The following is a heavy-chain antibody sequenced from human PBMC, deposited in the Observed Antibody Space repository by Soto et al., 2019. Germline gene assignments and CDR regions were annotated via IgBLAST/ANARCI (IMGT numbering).Heavy chain of an antibody. CDR1: GYSFTSYW. Sequence: GESRKISGKGSGYSFTSYWIGWVRQMPGKDLEWMGIVYPGDSDTRYSPSLQGQVTISADKSISTAYLQWSSLKASDTAMYYCARRISYDSSGYYYEGPSDYFDYWPQGTLVTVSS. D-gene: IGHD3-22*01. CDR3: ARRISYDSSGYYYEGPSDYFDY. V-gene: IGHV5-51*01. CDR2: VYPGDSDT. J-gene: IGHJ4*02.